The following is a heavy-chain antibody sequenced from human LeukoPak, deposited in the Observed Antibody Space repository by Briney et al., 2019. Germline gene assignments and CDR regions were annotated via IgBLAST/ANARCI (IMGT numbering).Heavy chain of an antibody. D-gene: IGHD1-1*01. Sequence: GESLKISCQGSGYSFTNYWIGWVRQMPGKGLEWMGIIYPGDSDARYSPSSQGQVTISADKSISTAYLQWSSLKASDAAMYFCARLWGTFFDFWGQGTLVTVSS. V-gene: IGHV5-51*01. CDR3: ARLWGTFFDF. CDR1: GYSFTNYW. CDR2: IYPGDSDA. J-gene: IGHJ4*02.